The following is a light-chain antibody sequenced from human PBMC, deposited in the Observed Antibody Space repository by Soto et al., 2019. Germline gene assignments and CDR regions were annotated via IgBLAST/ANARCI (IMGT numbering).Light chain of an antibody. CDR1: QSIRHY. V-gene: IGKV1-5*01. CDR3: QHHNSYSQT. Sequence: DIQMTQSPPTLSASVGDRVTITCRASQSIRHYLAWYQQMPGKAPKLLIYGASTLQSGVPSRFSGSGSGTEFTLTISSLQPDEFGTYFCQHHNSYSQTFGQGTKV. J-gene: IGKJ1*01. CDR2: GAS.